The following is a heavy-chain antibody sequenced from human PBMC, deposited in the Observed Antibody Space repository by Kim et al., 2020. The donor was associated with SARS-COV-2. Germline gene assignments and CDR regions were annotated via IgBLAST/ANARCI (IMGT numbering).Heavy chain of an antibody. CDR2: IYTSGST. J-gene: IGHJ5*02. CDR3: ARNGPINFDWLLGWFDP. CDR1: GGSISSGSYY. D-gene: IGHD3-9*01. Sequence: SETLSLTCTVSGGSISSGSYYWSWIRQPAGKGLEWIGRIYTSGSTNYNPSLKSRVTISVDTSKNQFSLKLSSVTAADTAVYYCARNGPINFDWLLGWFDPWGQGTLVTVSS. V-gene: IGHV4-61*02.